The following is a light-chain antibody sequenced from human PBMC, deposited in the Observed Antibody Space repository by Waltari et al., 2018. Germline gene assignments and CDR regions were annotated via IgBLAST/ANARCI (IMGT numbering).Light chain of an antibody. V-gene: IGKV1-5*01. CDR3: QQYNQWPLT. CDR1: QSIGSL. CDR2: DAS. J-gene: IGKJ4*01. Sequence: DIQMTQSPSTLSASVGDRATITCRASQSIGSLLAWYQQKPGKAPKLLIYDASSLESGVPSRFSGSGSGTEFTLTINSLQPDDFATYSCQQYNQWPLTFGRGTKVEIK.